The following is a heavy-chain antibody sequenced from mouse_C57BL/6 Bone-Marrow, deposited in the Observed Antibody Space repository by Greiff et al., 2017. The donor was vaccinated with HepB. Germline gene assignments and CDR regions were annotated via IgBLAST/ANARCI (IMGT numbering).Heavy chain of an antibody. CDR1: GYTFTDYY. V-gene: IGHV1-19*01. J-gene: IGHJ2*01. Sequence: VQLQQSGPVLVKPGASVKMSCKASGYTFTDYYMNWVKQSHGKSLEWIGVINPYNGGTSYNQKFKGKATLTVDKSSSTADMELNSLTSEDSAVYYCARETVYYFDYWGQGTTLTVSS. CDR3: ARETVYYFDY. CDR2: INPYNGGT. D-gene: IGHD4-1*01.